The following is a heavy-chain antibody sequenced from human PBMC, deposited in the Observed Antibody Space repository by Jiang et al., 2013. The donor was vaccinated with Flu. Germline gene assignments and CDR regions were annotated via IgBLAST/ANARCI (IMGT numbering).Heavy chain of an antibody. CDR3: ARALGVTGWFDP. V-gene: IGHV1-2*02. J-gene: IGHJ5*02. CDR2: INPNSGGT. D-gene: IGHD2-21*02. CDR1: GYTFTGYY. Sequence: VQLVESGAEVKKPGASVKVSCKASGYTFTGYYMHWVRQAPGQGLEWMGWINPNSGGTNYAQKFQGRITMTRDTSISTAYMELSRLGSDDTAVYYCARALGVTGWFDPWGPGNPGHRLL.